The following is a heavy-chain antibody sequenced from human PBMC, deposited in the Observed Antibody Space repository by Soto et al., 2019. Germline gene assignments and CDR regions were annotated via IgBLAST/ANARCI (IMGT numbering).Heavy chain of an antibody. Sequence: GASVKVSCKASGYTFTSYGISWVRQAPGQGPEWMGWISAYNGNTNYAQKLQGRVTMTTDTSTSTAYMELRSLRSDDTAVYYCARVSWYYDSSGTTNWFDPWGQGTLVTVSS. D-gene: IGHD3-22*01. V-gene: IGHV1-18*01. CDR2: ISAYNGNT. CDR3: ARVSWYYDSSGTTNWFDP. CDR1: GYTFTSYG. J-gene: IGHJ5*02.